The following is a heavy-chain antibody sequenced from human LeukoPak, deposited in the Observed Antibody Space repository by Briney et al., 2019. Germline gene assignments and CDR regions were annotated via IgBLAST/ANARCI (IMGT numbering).Heavy chain of an antibody. CDR2: IYTSGST. D-gene: IGHD2-2*01. CDR3: AREAVVVPAVEYYYYMDV. CDR1: GGSISSYY. Sequence: SETLSLTCTVSGGSISSYYWSWIRQPPGKGLEWIGRIYTSGSTNYNPSLKSRVTMSVDTSKNQFSLKLSSVTAADTAVYYCAREAVVVPAVEYYYYMDVWGKGTTVTVSS. V-gene: IGHV4-4*07. J-gene: IGHJ6*03.